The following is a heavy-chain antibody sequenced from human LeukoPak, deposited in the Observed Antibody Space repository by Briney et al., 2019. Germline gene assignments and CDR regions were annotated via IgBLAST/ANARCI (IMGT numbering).Heavy chain of an antibody. J-gene: IGHJ4*02. CDR3: ARSSVGARRRIDY. D-gene: IGHD1-26*01. Sequence: ASLKVSCKASGYTFTSYDINWVRQAPGQGLEWIGWMNPNSGNTGYAQKFQGRVTMTRSTSINTAYMELNSLTSEDTAVYYCARSSVGARRRIDYWGQGSLVTVSS. V-gene: IGHV1-8*01. CDR2: MNPNSGNT. CDR1: GYTFTSYD.